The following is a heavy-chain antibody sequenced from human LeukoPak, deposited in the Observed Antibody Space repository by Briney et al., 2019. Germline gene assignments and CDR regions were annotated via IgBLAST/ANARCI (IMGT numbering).Heavy chain of an antibody. CDR3: ARDRPEDTSGYQFDP. J-gene: IGHJ5*02. D-gene: IGHD3-22*01. Sequence: ASVKVSCKASGYTFTSYDINWVRQAPGQGLEWMGIINPRGGSTSYAQKFQGRVTMTRDMSTSTVYMELSSLRAEDTAVYYCARDRPEDTSGYQFDPWGQGTLVTVSS. CDR2: INPRGGST. V-gene: IGHV1-46*01. CDR1: GYTFTSYD.